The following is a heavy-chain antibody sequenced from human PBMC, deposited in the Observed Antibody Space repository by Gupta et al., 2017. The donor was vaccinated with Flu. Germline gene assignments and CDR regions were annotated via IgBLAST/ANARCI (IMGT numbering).Heavy chain of an antibody. J-gene: IGHJ6*02. Sequence: SGSTNYNPSLKSRVTISVDTSKNQFSLKLSSVTAADTAVYYCARFRRLELSRDDGMDVWGQGTTVTVSS. CDR2: SGST. V-gene: IGHV4-34*01. D-gene: IGHD1-7*01. CDR3: ARFRRLELSRDDGMDV.